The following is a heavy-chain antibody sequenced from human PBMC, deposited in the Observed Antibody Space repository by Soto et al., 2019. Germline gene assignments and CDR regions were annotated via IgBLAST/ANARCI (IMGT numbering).Heavy chain of an antibody. CDR2: ISYDGSNK. V-gene: IGHV3-30*18. CDR1: GFTISSNG. CDR3: EKDGDGWVPWAGQCYYCARDA. J-gene: IGHJ6*02. D-gene: IGHD3-10*01. Sequence: GGSLRLSCAASGFTISSNGIHWHRQAPGKXREWVAVISYDGSNKYYAESVKGRFTISRDNSKNTLYLQMNSLTAEDTAVYYCEKDGDGWVPWAGQCYYCARDAVCQGTT.